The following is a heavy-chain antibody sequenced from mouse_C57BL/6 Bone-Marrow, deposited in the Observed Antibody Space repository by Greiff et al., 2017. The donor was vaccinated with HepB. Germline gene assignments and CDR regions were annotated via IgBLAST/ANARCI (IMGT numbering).Heavy chain of an antibody. V-gene: IGHV7-1*01. CDR2: SGNKANDYTT. Sequence: EVKLVESGGGLVQSGRSLRLSCATSGFTFSDFYMEWVRQAPGKGLEWIAASGNKANDYTTEYSASVKGRFIVSRDTSQSILYLQMNALLAEDAAIYYCARDALPAMDYWGQGTSVTVSS. D-gene: IGHD2-1*01. CDR1: GFTFSDFY. J-gene: IGHJ4*01. CDR3: ARDALPAMDY.